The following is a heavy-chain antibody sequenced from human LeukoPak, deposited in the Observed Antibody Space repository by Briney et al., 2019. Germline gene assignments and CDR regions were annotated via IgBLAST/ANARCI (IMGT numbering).Heavy chain of an antibody. Sequence: ASVTVSCKASGYTFIGHFIHWVRQAPGQGLEWMGWINPNSGSTNYAQKFKGRVTMTRDTSISTTYMELNSLRSDDTALYYCARAIAGAGSKGYFDYWGQGTLVTVSS. D-gene: IGHD6-13*01. J-gene: IGHJ4*02. CDR1: GYTFIGHF. CDR3: ARAIAGAGSKGYFDY. V-gene: IGHV1-2*02. CDR2: INPNSGST.